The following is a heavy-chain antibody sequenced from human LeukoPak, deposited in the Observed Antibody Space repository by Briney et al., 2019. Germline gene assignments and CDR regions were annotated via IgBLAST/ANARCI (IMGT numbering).Heavy chain of an antibody. CDR2: MKEDGGEI. V-gene: IGHV3-7*01. Sequence: GGSLRLSCEASAFAFSSYWMSWVRQTPGKGLEWVANMKEDGGEINYVDSVKGRFTISRDNAKNSLFLQMNSLRVEDTAVYYCARDRGYSTFDYWGQGTLVTVSS. CDR3: ARDRGYSTFDY. D-gene: IGHD4-23*01. CDR1: AFAFSSYW. J-gene: IGHJ4*02.